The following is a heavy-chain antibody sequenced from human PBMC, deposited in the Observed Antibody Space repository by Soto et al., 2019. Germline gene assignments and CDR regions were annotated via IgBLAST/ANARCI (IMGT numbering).Heavy chain of an antibody. D-gene: IGHD5-12*01. CDR3: VRGTMRERATILRDKWFDS. CDR2: ISAFGGNT. CDR1: GEPFTSYG. Sequence: ASVHVSSKASGEPFTSYGISWLRQAPGQGLQWRGGISAFGGNTNYAQKLQGGVTMTTHESTRTAYMELSSLRSEKTAVYYCVRGTMRERATILRDKWFDSWGQRTLVTVSS. V-gene: IGHV1-18*01. J-gene: IGHJ5*01.